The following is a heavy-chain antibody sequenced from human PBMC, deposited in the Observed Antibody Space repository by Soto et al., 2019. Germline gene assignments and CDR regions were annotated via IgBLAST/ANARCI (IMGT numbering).Heavy chain of an antibody. Sequence: EVQLVESGGGLVKPGGSLRLSCAASGFNFSSYSMNWVRQAPGKGLEWVSSISRSSSNIYYVDSVKGRFTISRDNAKNSLYLQINSLRAEDTAVYYCARDIKVAAAGTGYYDYGMDVWGQGTTVTVSS. CDR3: ARDIKVAAAGTGYYDYGMDV. CDR2: ISRSSSNI. V-gene: IGHV3-21*01. CDR1: GFNFSSYS. D-gene: IGHD6-13*01. J-gene: IGHJ6*02.